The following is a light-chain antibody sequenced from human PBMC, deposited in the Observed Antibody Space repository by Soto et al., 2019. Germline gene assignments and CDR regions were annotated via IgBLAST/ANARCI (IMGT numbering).Light chain of an antibody. Sequence: QSALTQPASVSGSPGQSITISCTGTSSDVGGYTYVSWYQQHPGKAPKLMIDDVSNRPSGVSNRFSGSKSGNTASLTISGLPAADEADYYCTSYTSTSTVVFGGGTKPTVL. J-gene: IGLJ2*01. CDR1: SSDVGGYTY. CDR3: TSYTSTSTVV. CDR2: DVS. V-gene: IGLV2-14*01.